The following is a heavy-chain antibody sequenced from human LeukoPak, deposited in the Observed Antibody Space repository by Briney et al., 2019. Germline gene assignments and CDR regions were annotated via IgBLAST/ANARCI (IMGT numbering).Heavy chain of an antibody. CDR3: ARVGSRGYSSSSRDYYYYYMDV. D-gene: IGHD6-6*01. J-gene: IGHJ6*03. CDR2: IRYDGSNK. Sequence: GGSLRLSCAASGFTFSSYGMHWVRQAPGKGLEWVAFIRYDGSNKYYADSVKGRFTISRDNSKNTLYLQMNSLRAEDTAVYYCARVGSRGYSSSSRDYYYYYMDVWGKGTTVTVSS. CDR1: GFTFSSYG. V-gene: IGHV3-30*02.